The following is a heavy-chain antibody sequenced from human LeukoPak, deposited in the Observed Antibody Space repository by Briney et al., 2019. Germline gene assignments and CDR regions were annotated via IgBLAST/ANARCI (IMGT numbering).Heavy chain of an antibody. Sequence: GASVKVSCKASGYTFTGYYMHWVRQAPGQGLEWMGWISAYNGNTNYAQKLQGRVTMTTDTSTSTAYMELRSLRSDDTAVYYCARSYYYGSGSYYNPWAFRSFDYWGQGTLVTVSS. CDR2: ISAYNGNT. D-gene: IGHD3-10*01. CDR3: ARSYYYGSGSYYNPWAFRSFDY. V-gene: IGHV1-18*04. J-gene: IGHJ4*02. CDR1: GYTFTGYY.